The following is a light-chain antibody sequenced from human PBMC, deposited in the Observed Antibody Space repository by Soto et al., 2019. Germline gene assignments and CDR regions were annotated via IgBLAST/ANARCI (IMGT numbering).Light chain of an antibody. Sequence: QSVLTQPPSASGTPGQRVIITCSGGSSNVERNYVYWYQHLPGTVPKLLIYRDDQRPSGVPDRFSGSKSGTSASLAISGLRSEDEAAYYCAVWDDRLSGLFGGGTKLTVL. J-gene: IGLJ3*02. CDR3: AVWDDRLSGL. CDR1: SSNVERNY. CDR2: RDD. V-gene: IGLV1-47*01.